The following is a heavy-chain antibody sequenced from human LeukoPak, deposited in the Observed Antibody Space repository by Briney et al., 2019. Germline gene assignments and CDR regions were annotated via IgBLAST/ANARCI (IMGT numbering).Heavy chain of an antibody. CDR2: IYPGDSDI. D-gene: IGHD2-21*02. V-gene: IGHV5-51*01. CDR3: ARRSYCGGDCYSDY. Sequence: GESLKISCKGSGYNFTNYWIGWVRQMPGKGLEWMGIIYPGDSDIRYSPSFQGQVTISADKSISTAYLQWSSLKASDTAMYYCARRSYCGGDCYSDYWGQGTLVTVSS. J-gene: IGHJ4*02. CDR1: GYNFTNYW.